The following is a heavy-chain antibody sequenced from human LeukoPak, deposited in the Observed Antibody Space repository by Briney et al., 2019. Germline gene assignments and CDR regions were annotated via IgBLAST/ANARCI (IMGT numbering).Heavy chain of an antibody. Sequence: PGRSLRLSCAASGFTFDDYAMHWVRQAPGKGLEWVSGISWNSGSIGYADSVKGRFTISRDNAKNSLYMEMDSLRGEDTVLYYCAKDTGVWGIVTGYARGAFDIWGQGTMVTVSS. J-gene: IGHJ3*02. V-gene: IGHV3-9*01. CDR3: AKDTGVWGIVTGYARGAFDI. D-gene: IGHD3-9*01. CDR1: GFTFDDYA. CDR2: ISWNSGSI.